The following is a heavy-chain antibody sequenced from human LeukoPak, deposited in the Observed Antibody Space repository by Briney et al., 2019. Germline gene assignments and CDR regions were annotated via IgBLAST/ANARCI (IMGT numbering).Heavy chain of an antibody. CDR1: GFTFSSYW. V-gene: IGHV3-74*01. Sequence: GGSLRLSCAASGFTFSSYWMHWVRQAPGKGLVWVSRINSDGSSTSYADSVRGRFTISRDNARNSLYLQMNSLRAEDTAVYYCAKDLGDDILTGLIDYWGQGTLVTVSS. J-gene: IGHJ4*02. CDR3: AKDLGDDILTGLIDY. CDR2: INSDGSST. D-gene: IGHD3-9*01.